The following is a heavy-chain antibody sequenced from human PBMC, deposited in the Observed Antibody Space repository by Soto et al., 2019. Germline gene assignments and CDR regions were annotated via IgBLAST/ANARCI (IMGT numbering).Heavy chain of an antibody. D-gene: IGHD3-22*01. CDR3: ARSGDSSGYWGSDGMDV. CDR1: GGSISSGGYY. CDR2: IYYSGST. V-gene: IGHV4-31*03. Sequence: SETLSLTCTVSGGSISSGGYYWSWIRQHPGKGLEWIGYIYYSGSTYYNPSLKSRVTISVDTSKNQFSLKLSSVTAADTAVYYCARSGDSSGYWGSDGMDVWGQGTTVTVSS. J-gene: IGHJ6*02.